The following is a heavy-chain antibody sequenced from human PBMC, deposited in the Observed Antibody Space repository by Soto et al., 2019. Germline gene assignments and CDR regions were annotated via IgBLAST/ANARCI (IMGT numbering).Heavy chain of an antibody. D-gene: IGHD6-13*01. J-gene: IGHJ4*02. Sequence: SETLSLTCTVSSGSISHYFWSWIRQAPGKGLEWIAFKYDTGSTNYNPSLKGRVSVSVDASNTQISLTVNSVTAADTAVYYCARGWSSSWPYWGQGILVTVS. V-gene: IGHV4-59*01. CDR2: KYDTGST. CDR1: SGSISHYF. CDR3: ARGWSSSWPY.